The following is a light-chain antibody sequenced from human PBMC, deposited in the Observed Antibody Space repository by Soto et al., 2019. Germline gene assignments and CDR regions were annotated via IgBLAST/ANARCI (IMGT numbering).Light chain of an antibody. CDR2: EVS. J-gene: IGLJ3*02. CDR1: SSDVGGYNY. V-gene: IGLV2-14*01. Sequence: QSALTQPASVSGSPGQSITISCTGTSSDVGGYNYVSWYQQHPGKATTLMIYEVSNRPSGVSNCFSGSKSGNTASLTISGLQAEDEADYHCTSYTSSSTWVFGGGTKLTVL. CDR3: TSYTSSSTWV.